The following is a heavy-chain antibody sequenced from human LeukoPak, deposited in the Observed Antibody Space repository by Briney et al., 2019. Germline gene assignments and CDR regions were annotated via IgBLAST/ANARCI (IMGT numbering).Heavy chain of an antibody. CDR2: IKQDGIEK. J-gene: IGHJ1*01. Sequence: PGGSLRLSCAASGFTFSNYWMTCIRQAPGNGLEWVANIKQDGIEKYYVDSVEGRFNVSRDNTKNSLFLQMHSLRAEDTAVYYCARGSSGYYCDHFQTWGQGSLVTVSS. CDR3: ARGSSGYYCDHFQT. CDR1: GFTFSNYW. V-gene: IGHV3-7*01. D-gene: IGHD3-22*01.